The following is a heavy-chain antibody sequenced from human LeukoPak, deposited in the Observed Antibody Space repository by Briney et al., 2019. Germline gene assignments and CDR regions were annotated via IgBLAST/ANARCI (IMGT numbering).Heavy chain of an antibody. CDR3: ARVLPYSRSSDY. CDR1: GFTVSSNY. J-gene: IGHJ4*02. Sequence: PGGSLRLSCAASGFTVSSNYMSWVRQAPGKGLEWVSVIYSGGSTYYADSVKGRFTISRDNSKNTLYLQMNSLRAEDTAVYYCARVLPYSRSSDYWGQGTLVSVSS. D-gene: IGHD6-6*01. CDR2: IYSGGST. V-gene: IGHV3-53*01.